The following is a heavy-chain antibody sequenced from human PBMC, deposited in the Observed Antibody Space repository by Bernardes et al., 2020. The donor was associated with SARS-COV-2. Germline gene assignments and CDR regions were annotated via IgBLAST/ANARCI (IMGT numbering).Heavy chain of an antibody. J-gene: IGHJ4*02. Sequence: AAVKGYCKASGYTFTSYGISWVRQAPGQGLEWMGWISASNGTTTYAQKLQGRVTMTTDTSTSTAYMELRSLRSDDTAVYYCARVLVVAATLSDYWGQGTLVT. CDR2: ISASNGTT. CDR1: GYTFTSYG. CDR3: ARVLVVAATLSDY. V-gene: IGHV1-18*01. D-gene: IGHD2-15*01.